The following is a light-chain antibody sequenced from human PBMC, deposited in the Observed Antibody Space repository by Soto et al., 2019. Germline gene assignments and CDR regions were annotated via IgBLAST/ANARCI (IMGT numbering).Light chain of an antibody. Sequence: DIQMTQSPSTLSASVADRATITCRASQSASTWLARYQQKPGKTPKLLISDASSLESGVPKRFSGSGSGTESTPTITSRQPDDFATYYCQHYNSYPFPFGPGTKVDLK. V-gene: IGKV1-5*01. CDR1: QSASTW. CDR3: QHYNSYPFP. J-gene: IGKJ3*01. CDR2: DAS.